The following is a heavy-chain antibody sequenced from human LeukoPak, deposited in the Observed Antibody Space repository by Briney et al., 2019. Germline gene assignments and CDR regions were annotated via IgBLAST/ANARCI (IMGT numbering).Heavy chain of an antibody. D-gene: IGHD3-10*01. CDR3: ASLGVQQAFDI. CDR2: IKQDGSEK. V-gene: IGHV3-7*01. Sequence: GGSLGLSCAASGFTFSSYWMTWVRQAPGKGLEWVANIKQDGSEKYYVDCVKGRFTISRDNAKNSLYLQMNSLRAEDTAVYYCASLGVQQAFDIWGQGTMVTVSS. J-gene: IGHJ3*02. CDR1: GFTFSSYW.